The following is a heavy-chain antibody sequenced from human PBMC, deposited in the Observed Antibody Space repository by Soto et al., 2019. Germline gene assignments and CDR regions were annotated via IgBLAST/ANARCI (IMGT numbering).Heavy chain of an antibody. V-gene: IGHV3-7*03. CDR1: GFTFSGYW. CDR2: INQDGTLK. CDR3: ARWESGDWYLGI. Sequence: EVQLVESGGGLAQPGGSLRLSCAASGFTFSGYWMTWVRQAPGKGLEWVASINQDGTLKYFVDSVRGRFTISRDKAKSSVFLQMINLRVDDTAVYYCARWESGDWYLGIWGQGTLISVSS. D-gene: IGHD2-21*02. J-gene: IGHJ4*02.